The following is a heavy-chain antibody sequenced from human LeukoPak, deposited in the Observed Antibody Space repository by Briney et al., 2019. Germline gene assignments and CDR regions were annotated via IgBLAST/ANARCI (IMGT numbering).Heavy chain of an antibody. CDR2: IYTSGST. J-gene: IGHJ3*02. CDR3: ARGSPGFVVVPAAENAFDI. Sequence: PSETLSLTCTVSCGSISSYYWSWIRQPAGKGLEWCGRIYTSGSTNYNPSLKSRVTMSVDTSKNQFSLNLSSVTAADTAVYYCARGSPGFVVVPAAENAFDIWGQGTMVTVSS. CDR1: CGSISSYY. V-gene: IGHV4-4*07. D-gene: IGHD2-2*01.